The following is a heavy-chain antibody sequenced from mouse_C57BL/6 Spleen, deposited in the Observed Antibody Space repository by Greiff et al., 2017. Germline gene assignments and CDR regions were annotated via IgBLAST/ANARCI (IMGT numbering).Heavy chain of an antibody. J-gene: IGHJ2*01. CDR1: GYTFTSYW. Sequence: EVQLQQSGTVLARPGASVKMSCKTSGYTFTSYWMHWVKQRPGQGLEWIGAIYPGNSDTSYNQKFKGKAKLTAVTSASTAYMELSSLTNEDSAVYYCVSYYSNPFDYWGQGTTLTVSS. CDR2: IYPGNSDT. V-gene: IGHV1-5*01. D-gene: IGHD2-5*01. CDR3: VSYYSNPFDY.